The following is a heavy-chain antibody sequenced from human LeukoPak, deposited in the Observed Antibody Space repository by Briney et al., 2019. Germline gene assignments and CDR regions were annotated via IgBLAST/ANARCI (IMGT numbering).Heavy chain of an antibody. CDR2: IIGSGGNT. CDR3: ARGPVGYYYYYMDV. Sequence: GGSLRLSCAVSGFTFSSFAMTWVRQAPGKGLEWGSAIIGSGGNTYYADSVRGRFTISRDNSKNTLYLQMNSLRAEDTAVYYCARGPVGYYYYYMDVWGKGTTVTVSS. CDR1: GFTFSSFA. D-gene: IGHD1-26*01. V-gene: IGHV3-23*01. J-gene: IGHJ6*03.